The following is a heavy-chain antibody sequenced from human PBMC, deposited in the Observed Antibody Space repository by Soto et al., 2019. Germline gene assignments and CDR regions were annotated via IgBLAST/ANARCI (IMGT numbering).Heavy chain of an antibody. D-gene: IGHD2-15*01. CDR2: IIPIFGTA. J-gene: IGHJ5*02. V-gene: IGHV1-69*06. CDR1: GGTFSSYA. CDR3: ARAGRLYCSGGSCYSAGGLNWFDP. Sequence: QVQLVQSGAEVKKPGSSVKVSCKASGGTFSSYAISWVRQAPGQGLEWMGGIIPIFGTANYAQKFQGRVTITADKSTSTAYMELSSLRSEDTAVYYCARAGRLYCSGGSCYSAGGLNWFDPWGQGTLVTVSS.